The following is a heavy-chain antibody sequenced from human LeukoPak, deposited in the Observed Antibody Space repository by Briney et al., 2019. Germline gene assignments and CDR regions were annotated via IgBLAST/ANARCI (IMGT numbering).Heavy chain of an antibody. V-gene: IGHV3-21*01. Sequence: AGGSLRLSCAASGFTFSSYSMNWVRQAPGKGLEWVSSISSSSSYIYYPDSVKGPFTISSDNANHSLYLQMNSPKAQETAVYYFGRGRGEFHYWGQGTLVTVSS. CDR2: ISSSSSYI. J-gene: IGHJ4*02. CDR3: GRGRGEFHY. D-gene: IGHD3-16*01. CDR1: GFTFSSYS.